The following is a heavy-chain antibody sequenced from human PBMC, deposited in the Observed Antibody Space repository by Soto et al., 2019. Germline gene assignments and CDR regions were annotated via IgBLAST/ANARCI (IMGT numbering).Heavy chain of an antibody. V-gene: IGHV3-33*01. D-gene: IGHD2-21*02. CDR1: GFTFSSYG. Sequence: GGSLRLSCAASGFTFSSYGMHWVRQAPGKGLEWVAVIWYDGSNKYYADSVKGRFTISRDNSKNTLYLQMNSLRAEDTAVYYCARAYCGGDCYGAFDIWGQGTMVTVSS. CDR2: IWYDGSNK. CDR3: ARAYCGGDCYGAFDI. J-gene: IGHJ3*02.